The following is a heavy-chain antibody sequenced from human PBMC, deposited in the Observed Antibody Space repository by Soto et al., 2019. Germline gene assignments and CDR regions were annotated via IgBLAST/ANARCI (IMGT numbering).Heavy chain of an antibody. V-gene: IGHV3-13*04. Sequence: GGSLRLSCVVSGCRLSSYDMHWVRQATGEGLEWVSAIGSAGDTYYSGSVKGRFTISRENAKNSVYLQMNSLRAGDTAVYYCARARAVAAARNFYYGLHVWGQGTTVTVSS. CDR2: IGSAGDT. CDR1: GCRLSSYD. CDR3: ARARAVAAARNFYYGLHV. D-gene: IGHD2-2*01. J-gene: IGHJ6*02.